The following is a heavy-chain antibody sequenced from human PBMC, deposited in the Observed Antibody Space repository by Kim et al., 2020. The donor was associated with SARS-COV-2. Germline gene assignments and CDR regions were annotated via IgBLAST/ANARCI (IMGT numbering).Heavy chain of an antibody. D-gene: IGHD1-26*01. CDR3: ATRALVGAAAGVDY. CDR1: GFTFRSYW. CDR2: INTDGSST. J-gene: IGHJ4*02. V-gene: IGHV3-74*01. Sequence: GGSLRLSCAASGFTFRSYWMHWVRQTPEKGLVWVSRINTDGSSTSYADSVKGRFTISRDNSKNTLYLQMNSLRAEDTAVYYCATRALVGAAAGVDYWGQGTLVTVSS.